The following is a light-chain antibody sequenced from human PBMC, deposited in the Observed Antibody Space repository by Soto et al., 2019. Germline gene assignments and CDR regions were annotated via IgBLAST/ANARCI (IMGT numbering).Light chain of an antibody. CDR3: KKYGSSPRT. V-gene: IGKV3-20*01. CDR2: GAS. J-gene: IGKJ1*01. Sequence: EILLTQSPGTLSLSPGERATLSCRASQSVSSSYLAWYQQKPGQAPRLLIYGASSRATGIPDRFSGSGSGTDFTLTISRLEPEDFAVYYCKKYGSSPRTFGQGTKV. CDR1: QSVSSSY.